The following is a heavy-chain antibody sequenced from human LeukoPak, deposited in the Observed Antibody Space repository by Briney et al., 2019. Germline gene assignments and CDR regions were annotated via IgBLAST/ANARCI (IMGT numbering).Heavy chain of an antibody. Sequence: SETLSLTCTVSGGSVSNNNYYWAWIRQPPGKGLECIGSIYYSGSPYYNPSLKSRVTISVDTSKNQFSLRLSSVTAADTAVYYCATWRTAKTGFDYWGQGTLVTVSS. CDR3: ATWRTAKTGFDY. D-gene: IGHD1-1*01. CDR1: GGSVSNNNYY. J-gene: IGHJ4*02. CDR2: IYYSGSP. V-gene: IGHV4-39*01.